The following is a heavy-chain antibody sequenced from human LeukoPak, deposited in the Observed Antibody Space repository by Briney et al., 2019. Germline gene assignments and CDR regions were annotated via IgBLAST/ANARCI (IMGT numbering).Heavy chain of an antibody. V-gene: IGHV4-34*01. D-gene: IGHD6-19*01. CDR3: SKSSSAWSSIDY. J-gene: IGHJ4*02. CDR2: INHSGST. CDR1: GGSFSGYS. Sequence: PSETRSLTCAVYGGSFSGYSWGWIRHPPGKGREWIGEINHSGSTNYNPSLKSRVTISVDTSKNQFSLQLSSVTAADTAVYYCSKSSSAWSSIDYWGQGTLVTVSS.